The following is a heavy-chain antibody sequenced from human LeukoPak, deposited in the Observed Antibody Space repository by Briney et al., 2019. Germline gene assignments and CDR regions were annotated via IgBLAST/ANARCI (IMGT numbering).Heavy chain of an antibody. D-gene: IGHD3-10*01. CDR3: AKYGSGGPWFDP. CDR1: GFTFNTYG. CDR2: ISGSGVST. V-gene: IGHV3-23*01. J-gene: IGHJ5*02. Sequence: GGSLRLSCAASGFTFNTYGMSWVRQAPGKGLEWVSAISGSGVSTYYADSVKGRFTISRDNSKNTLYLQMNILRAEDTAVYYCAKYGSGGPWFDPWGQGTLVTVSS.